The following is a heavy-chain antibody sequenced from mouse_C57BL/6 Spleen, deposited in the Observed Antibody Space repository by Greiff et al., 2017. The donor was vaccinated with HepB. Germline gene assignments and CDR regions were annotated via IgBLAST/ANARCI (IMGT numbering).Heavy chain of an antibody. CDR3: ARATQAPYAMDY. CDR2: INYDGSST. CDR1: GFTFSDYY. J-gene: IGHJ4*01. V-gene: IGHV5-16*01. D-gene: IGHD3-2*02. Sequence: EVQVVESEGGLVQPGSSMKLSCTASGFTFSDYYMAWVRQVPEKGLEWVANINYDGSSTYYLDSLKSRFIISRDNAKNILYLQMSSLKSEDTATYYCARATQAPYAMDYWGQGTSVTVSS.